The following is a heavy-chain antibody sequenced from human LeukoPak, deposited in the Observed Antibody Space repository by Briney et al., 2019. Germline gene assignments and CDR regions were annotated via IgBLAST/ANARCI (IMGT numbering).Heavy chain of an antibody. J-gene: IGHJ4*02. CDR1: GNSISNTHY. V-gene: IGHV4-38-2*01. Sequence: PSETLSLTCAVSGNSISNTHYWGWIRQPPGKGLEWIGSIYNSGSTHYNPSLKSRVTISVATSMNQFSLKLSSVTAADTAVYYCARNSSGIHFDYWGRGTLVTVSS. CDR2: IYNSGST. CDR3: ARNSSGIHFDY. D-gene: IGHD3-22*01.